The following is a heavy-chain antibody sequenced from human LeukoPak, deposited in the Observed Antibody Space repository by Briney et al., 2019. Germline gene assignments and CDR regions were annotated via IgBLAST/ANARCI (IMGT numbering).Heavy chain of an antibody. J-gene: IGHJ3*02. V-gene: IGHV4-39*02. Sequence: SETLSLTCNVSGGPISSSGYYWGWIRQSPGKGLEWISNIFYTGSTYYNPSFEIRVTISLDTSKNRLTLRLTFLTAADTALYFCVRTAYASSWFGPFDIWGQGTMVTVSS. CDR2: IFYTGST. D-gene: IGHD3/OR15-3a*01. CDR1: GGPISSSGYY. CDR3: VRTAYASSWFGPFDI.